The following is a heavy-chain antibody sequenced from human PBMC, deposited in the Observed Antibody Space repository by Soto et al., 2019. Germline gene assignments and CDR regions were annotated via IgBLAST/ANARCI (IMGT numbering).Heavy chain of an antibody. CDR1: GGSISSGDYY. CDR2: IYYSGST. D-gene: IGHD3-10*01. V-gene: IGHV4-30-4*01. J-gene: IGHJ6*02. CDR3: ARIPRVGSGSYYNAVGYYGMDV. Sequence: PSETLSLTCTVSGGSISSGDYYWSWIRQPPGKGLEWIGYIYYSGSTYYNPSLKSRVTISVDTSKNQFSLKLSSVTAAYTAVYYCARIPRVGSGSYYNAVGYYGMDVWGQGTTVTVSS.